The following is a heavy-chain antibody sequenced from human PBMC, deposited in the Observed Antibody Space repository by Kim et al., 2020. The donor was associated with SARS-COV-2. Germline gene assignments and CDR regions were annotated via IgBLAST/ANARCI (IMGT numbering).Heavy chain of an antibody. Sequence: SETLSLTCTVSGGSISSSSYYWGWIRQPPGKGLEWIGSIYYSGSTYYNPSLKSRVTISVDTSKNQFSLKLSSVTAADTAVYYCARGCYYDSSGYYCYWGQGTLVTVSS. D-gene: IGHD3-22*01. CDR3: ARGCYYDSSGYYCY. CDR1: GGSISSSSYY. J-gene: IGHJ4*02. CDR2: IYYSGST. V-gene: IGHV4-39*01.